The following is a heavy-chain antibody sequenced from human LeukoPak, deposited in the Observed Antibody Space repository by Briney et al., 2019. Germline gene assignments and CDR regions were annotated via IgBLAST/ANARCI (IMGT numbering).Heavy chain of an antibody. CDR2: ISSSSSYI. CDR3: ARQADTAMLIWSFTDY. Sequence: GGSLRLSREASGFTFSRYSLTWVRQAPGKGLEWVSSISSSSSYIYYADSVKGRFTISRDNAKNSLYLQMNSLRAEDTALYYCARQADTAMLIWSFTDYWGQGTLVTVSS. D-gene: IGHD5-18*01. CDR1: GFTFSRYS. V-gene: IGHV3-21*01. J-gene: IGHJ4*02.